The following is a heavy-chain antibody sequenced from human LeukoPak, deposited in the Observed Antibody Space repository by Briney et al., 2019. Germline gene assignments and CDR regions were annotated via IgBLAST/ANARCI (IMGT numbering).Heavy chain of an antibody. Sequence: GGSLRLSCAASGFAFSDYYMTWIRQAPGKGLEWVSYISSSSSYTNYADSVKGRFTISRDNAKNSLYLQMNSLRAEDTAVYYCARDGIAVAGDYFDYWGQGTLVTVSS. V-gene: IGHV3-11*05. CDR2: ISSSSSYT. CDR3: ARDGIAVAGDYFDY. J-gene: IGHJ4*02. D-gene: IGHD6-19*01. CDR1: GFAFSDYY.